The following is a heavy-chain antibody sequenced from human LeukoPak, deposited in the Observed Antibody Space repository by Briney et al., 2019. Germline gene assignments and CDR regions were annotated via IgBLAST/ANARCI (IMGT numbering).Heavy chain of an antibody. Sequence: PPETLSLTCSVSGDSITYFYWSWIRQAAGKGLEWIGRFSSSGSTDYNASLKSRVTMSVDTSKNQLSLKVISVTAADTAVYYCAKDVGTMIVVAQTRYFQHWGQGTLVTVPS. CDR1: GDSITYFY. J-gene: IGHJ1*01. D-gene: IGHD3-22*01. CDR3: AKDVGTMIVVAQTRYFQH. CDR2: FSSSGST. V-gene: IGHV4-4*07.